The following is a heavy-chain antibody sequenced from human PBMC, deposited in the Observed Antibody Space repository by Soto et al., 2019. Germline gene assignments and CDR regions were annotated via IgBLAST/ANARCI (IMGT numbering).Heavy chain of an antibody. D-gene: IGHD1-1*01. J-gene: IGHJ4*02. CDR1: GFTFRTYA. V-gene: IGHV3-23*01. CDR2: VSNSGGTT. Sequence: GGSLRLSCAASGFTFRTYAMHWVRQAPGKGLEWVSGVSNSGGTTDNADFVKGRFTISRDNSKNMLFLQMNSLRVEDTAIYYCANSRRGLEVDYWGQGTLVTVSS. CDR3: ANSRRGLEVDY.